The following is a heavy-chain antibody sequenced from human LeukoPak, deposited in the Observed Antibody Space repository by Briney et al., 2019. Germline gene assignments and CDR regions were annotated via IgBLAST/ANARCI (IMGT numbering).Heavy chain of an antibody. CDR3: AKDREDSAMISGVFDL. J-gene: IGHJ2*01. Sequence: GGSLRLSCEASGFTFTSYAMTWVRQAPGKGLEWFSGISGSGGHTYNADSVEGRFIISRDNSKNTVSLQLSSLRVEDTAVYFCAKDREDSAMISGVFDLWGRGTLVTVSS. CDR2: ISGSGGHT. V-gene: IGHV3-23*01. D-gene: IGHD5-18*01. CDR1: GFTFTSYA.